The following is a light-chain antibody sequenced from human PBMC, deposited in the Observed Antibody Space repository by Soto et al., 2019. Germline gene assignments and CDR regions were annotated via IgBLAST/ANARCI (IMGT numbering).Light chain of an antibody. V-gene: IGLV2-14*01. J-gene: IGLJ1*01. CDR3: GSHSTSTTLPYV. CDR2: EVS. Sequence: QSALTQPPSASGSPGQSVTISCTGTSSDVGGYNYVSWYQHHPGKAPKLMIYEVSHRPSGVSNRFSGSKSANTASLTISGLQAEDEADYFCGSHSTSTTLPYVFGSGTKLTVL. CDR1: SSDVGGYNY.